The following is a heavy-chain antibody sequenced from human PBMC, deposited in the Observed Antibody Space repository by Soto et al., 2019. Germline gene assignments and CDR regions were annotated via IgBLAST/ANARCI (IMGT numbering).Heavy chain of an antibody. Sequence: PSETLSLTCAVSGGSISSSNWWSWVRQPPGKGLEWIGEIYHSGSTNYNPSLKSRVTISVDKSTNQFSLKLSSVTAADTAVYYCARRAAARPGTFDYWGQGTLVTVSS. CDR3: ARRAAARPGTFDY. V-gene: IGHV4-4*02. J-gene: IGHJ4*02. CDR2: IYHSGST. CDR1: GGSISSSNW. D-gene: IGHD6-13*01.